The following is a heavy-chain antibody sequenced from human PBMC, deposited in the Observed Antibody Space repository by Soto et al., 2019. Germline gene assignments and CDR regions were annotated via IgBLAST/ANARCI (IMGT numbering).Heavy chain of an antibody. CDR1: GGSMSSGYW. Sequence: QVQLQESGPGLVKPSGTLSLSCAVSGGSMSSGYWWNWVRQPPGKELEWIGEIYHSGTTNYNPSLKSRVPISVDKSKNQFSLKLSSVTAADTAVYYCARGDDPHFYYGMAVWGQGTTVTVSS. J-gene: IGHJ6*02. CDR3: ARGDDPHFYYGMAV. D-gene: IGHD1-1*01. CDR2: IYHSGTT. V-gene: IGHV4-4*02.